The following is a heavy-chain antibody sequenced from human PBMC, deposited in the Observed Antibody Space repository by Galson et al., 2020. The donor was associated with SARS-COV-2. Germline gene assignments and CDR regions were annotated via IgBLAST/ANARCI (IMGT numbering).Heavy chain of an antibody. CDR3: ATRIGYCSGGSCYSFWDY. V-gene: IGHV5-51*01. Sequence: GESLKISCKGSGYSFTSYWIGWVRQMPGKGLEWMGIIYPGDSDTRYSPSFQGQVTISADKSISTAYLQWSSLKASDTAMYYCATRIGYCSGGSCYSFWDYWGQGTLVTVSS. J-gene: IGHJ4*02. D-gene: IGHD2-15*01. CDR2: IYPGDSDT. CDR1: GYSFTSYW.